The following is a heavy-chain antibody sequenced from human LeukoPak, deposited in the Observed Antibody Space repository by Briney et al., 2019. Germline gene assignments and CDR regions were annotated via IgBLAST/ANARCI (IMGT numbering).Heavy chain of an antibody. CDR1: GGTFSSYA. CDR3: ARVAGYSGYDPQGDAFDI. CDR2: IIPILGIA. J-gene: IGHJ3*02. V-gene: IGHV1-69*04. D-gene: IGHD5-12*01. Sequence: SVKVSCKASGGTFSSYAISWVRQAPGQGLEWMGRIIPILGIANYAQKFQGRVTITADKSTSTAYMELCSLRSEDTAVYYCARVAGYSGYDPQGDAFDIWGQGTMVTVSS.